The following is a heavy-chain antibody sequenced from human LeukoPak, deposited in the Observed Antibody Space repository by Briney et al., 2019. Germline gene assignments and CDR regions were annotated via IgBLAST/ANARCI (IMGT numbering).Heavy chain of an antibody. CDR3: ARHPNFNGWFHMDH. Sequence: SETLSLTCVVSGGSIPSNYFWGWIRRPPGKGLEWIGYIHYSGTTYYNPSLKSRVTISADTSNNRFALNLTSATAADTAIYYGARHPNFNGWFHMDHWGQGALVTVSS. D-gene: IGHD6-19*01. V-gene: IGHV4-39*01. CDR1: GGSIPSNYF. CDR2: IHYSGTT. J-gene: IGHJ4*02.